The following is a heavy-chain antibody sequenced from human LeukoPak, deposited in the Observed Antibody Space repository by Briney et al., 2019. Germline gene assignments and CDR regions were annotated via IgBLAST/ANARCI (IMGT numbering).Heavy chain of an antibody. Sequence: ASVKISCKASGYTFTGYYMHRVRQAPGQGLEWMGRINPNSGGTNYAQKFQGRVTMTRDTSISTAYMELSRLRSDDTAVYYCARESSSYPFDYWGQGTLVTVSS. CDR3: ARESSSYPFDY. CDR2: INPNSGGT. J-gene: IGHJ4*02. D-gene: IGHD6-13*01. CDR1: GYTFTGYY. V-gene: IGHV1-2*06.